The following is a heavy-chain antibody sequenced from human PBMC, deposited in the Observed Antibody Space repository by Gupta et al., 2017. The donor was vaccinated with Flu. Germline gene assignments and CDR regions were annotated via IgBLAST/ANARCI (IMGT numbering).Heavy chain of an antibody. Sequence: QVQLQESGPGLVKPSQTLSLTCTVSGGSISSGSYFWSWIRQPAGKGLEWIGRIHTSGSANYNPSLKSRVTISIDTSKNQFSLKLSSVTAADTAVYYCAREVGYDFWSGYYNAGHQKYGMDVWGQGTTVTVSS. CDR1: GGSISSGSYF. D-gene: IGHD3-3*01. V-gene: IGHV4-61*02. CDR2: IHTSGSA. CDR3: AREVGYDFWSGYYNAGHQKYGMDV. J-gene: IGHJ6*02.